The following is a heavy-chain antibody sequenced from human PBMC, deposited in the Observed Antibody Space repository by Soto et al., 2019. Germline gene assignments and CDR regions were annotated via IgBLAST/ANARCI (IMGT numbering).Heavy chain of an antibody. CDR3: ATGLILWFGQLSRRGGYYYYMDV. CDR1: GGSFSGYQ. J-gene: IGHJ6*03. Sequence: QVQLQQWGAGLLKPSETLSLTCAVYGGSFSGYQLSWIRQTPGKGLEWMGEINDSGNINYNPSLKSRVTIFLNKTKKQIYLKLSTVTAADTAVYYCATGLILWFGQLSRRGGYYYYMDVWGKGTTVIVSS. D-gene: IGHD3-10*01. V-gene: IGHV4-34*01. CDR2: INDSGNI.